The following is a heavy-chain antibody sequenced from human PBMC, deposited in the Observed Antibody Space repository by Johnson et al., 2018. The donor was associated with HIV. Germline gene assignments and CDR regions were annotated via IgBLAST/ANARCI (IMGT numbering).Heavy chain of an antibody. CDR2: IHNTGGT. Sequence: EVQLVESGGGVVRPGGSLRLSCAASGFTFDDYGMSWVRQAPGKGLEWVSYIHNTGGTEYASSVKGRFTISRDISKNTLDLQMNSLRPEDTAVYYCGSPSLPWGIDAFDIWGQGAMVTVSS. J-gene: IGHJ3*02. V-gene: IGHV3-20*04. D-gene: IGHD3-16*01. CDR3: GSPSLPWGIDAFDI. CDR1: GFTFDDYG.